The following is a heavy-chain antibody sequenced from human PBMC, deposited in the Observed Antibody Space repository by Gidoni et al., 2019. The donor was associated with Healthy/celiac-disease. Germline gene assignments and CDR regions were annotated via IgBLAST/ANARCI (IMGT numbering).Heavy chain of an antibody. V-gene: IGHV3-9*01. CDR3: AKDMSDSSWSSFDY. D-gene: IGHD6-13*01. CDR2: ISWNSGSI. J-gene: IGHJ4*02. CDR1: GFTFDDYA. Sequence: EVQLVESGGGLVQPGRSLRLSCAASGFTFDDYAMHWVRQAPGKGLEWVSGISWNSGSIGYADSVKGRFTISRDNAKNSLYLQMNSLRAEDTALYYCAKDMSDSSWSSFDYWGQGTLVTVSS.